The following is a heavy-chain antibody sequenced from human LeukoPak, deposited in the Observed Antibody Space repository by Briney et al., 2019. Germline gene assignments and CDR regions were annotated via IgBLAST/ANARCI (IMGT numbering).Heavy chain of an antibody. CDR1: GGTFSSYA. CDR2: INTNTGNP. Sequence: ASVKVSCKASGGTFSSYAISWVRQAAGQGLEWMGWINTNTGNPTYAQGFTGRFVFSLDTSVSTAYLQISSLKAEDTAVYYCAREDLVGAVPGGDYWGQGTLVTVSS. CDR3: AREDLVGAVPGGDY. J-gene: IGHJ4*02. V-gene: IGHV7-4-1*02. D-gene: IGHD1-26*01.